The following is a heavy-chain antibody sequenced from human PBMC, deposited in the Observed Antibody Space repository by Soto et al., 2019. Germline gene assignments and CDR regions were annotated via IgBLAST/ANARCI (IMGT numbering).Heavy chain of an antibody. D-gene: IGHD1-1*01. CDR1: GFTFSNYG. J-gene: IGHJ4*02. V-gene: IGHV3-30*18. CDR3: AKEGPITNWYFDY. CDR2: ISYDGNVA. Sequence: QVQLVESEGGVVQPGRSLRLSCAASGFTFSNYGMHWVRQAPGKGLEWVTVISYDGNVAYYADSVKGRFTSSRDNSKSTLYLQMNSLRTEDPAVYYCAKEGPITNWYFDYWGQGTLVTVSS.